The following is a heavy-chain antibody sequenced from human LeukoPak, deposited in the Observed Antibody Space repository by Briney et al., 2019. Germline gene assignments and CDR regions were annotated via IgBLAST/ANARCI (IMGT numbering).Heavy chain of an antibody. Sequence: GASVKVTCKASGYTFTDYYIHWVRQAPRQGLEWMGWINPNSGDTNYAQKFQGRVTMTRDTSISAAYMELSRLRSDDTAVYYCAKGAFYLGDGFDMWGQGTMVTVPS. CDR3: AKGAFYLGDGFDM. CDR2: INPNSGDT. CDR1: GYTFTDYY. V-gene: IGHV1-2*02. J-gene: IGHJ3*02. D-gene: IGHD2/OR15-2a*01.